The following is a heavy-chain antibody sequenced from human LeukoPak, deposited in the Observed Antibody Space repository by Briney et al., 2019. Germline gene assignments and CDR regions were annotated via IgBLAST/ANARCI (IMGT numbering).Heavy chain of an antibody. D-gene: IGHD3-16*02. CDR3: ARSLSSRFSGPRRPYYFDS. Sequence: PGGSLRLSCAASGFTFSSYAMHWVRQAPGKGLQWVSGISSSGGSTYYVDSVKGRFTISTDNSKNTLYLQMNSLRAEDTAVYYCARSLSSRFSGPRRPYYFDSWGQGTLVTVSS. CDR1: GFTFSSYA. V-gene: IGHV3-23*01. J-gene: IGHJ4*02. CDR2: ISSSGGST.